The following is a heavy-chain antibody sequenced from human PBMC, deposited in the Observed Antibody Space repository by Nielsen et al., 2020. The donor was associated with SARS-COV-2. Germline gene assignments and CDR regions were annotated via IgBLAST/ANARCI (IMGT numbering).Heavy chain of an antibody. CDR3: ARDLEAEQLVSNWFDP. Sequence: SQTLSLTCAISGDSVSSNSAAWNWLRQSPSRGLEWLGRTYYRSKWYNDYAVSVKSRITINPDTSKNQFSLQLNSVTPEDTAVYYCARDLEAEQLVSNWFDPWGQGTLVTVSS. CDR1: GDSVSSNSAA. D-gene: IGHD6-6*01. CDR2: TYYRSKWYN. J-gene: IGHJ5*02. V-gene: IGHV6-1*01.